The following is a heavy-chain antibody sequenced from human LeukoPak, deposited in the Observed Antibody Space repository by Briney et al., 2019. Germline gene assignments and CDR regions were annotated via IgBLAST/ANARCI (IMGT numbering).Heavy chain of an antibody. CDR1: GFTFSSYS. J-gene: IGHJ4*02. CDR2: ISSSSSYI. V-gene: IGHV3-21*01. D-gene: IGHD3-3*01. CDR3: ARTYYDFWSGYYSYYFDY. Sequence: AESLTLSCAAYGFTFSSYSMNWVRQAPGKGLEWVSSISSSSSYIYYADSEKGRFTISRDNAKSSLYLQMNSLRAEDTAVYYCARTYYDFWSGYYSYYFDYWGQGTLVTVSS.